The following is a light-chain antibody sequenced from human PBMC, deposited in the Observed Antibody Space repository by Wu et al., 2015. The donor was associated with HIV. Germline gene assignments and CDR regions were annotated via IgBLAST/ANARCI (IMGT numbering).Light chain of an antibody. V-gene: IGKV1-9*01. CDR1: QGISNN. CDR2: AAS. Sequence: DIQMTQSPSSLSASVGDRVTITCRASQGISNNLAWYQQKPGTAPKLLIYAASTLQSGVPLRFRGRGSGTEFTLSISDLQPEDFATYFCQQLSGNPWTFGQGTRGGSQT. J-gene: IGKJ1*01. CDR3: QQLSGNPWT.